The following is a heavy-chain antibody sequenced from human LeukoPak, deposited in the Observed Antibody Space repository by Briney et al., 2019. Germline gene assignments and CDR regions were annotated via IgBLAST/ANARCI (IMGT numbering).Heavy chain of an antibody. CDR2: FHNSGTS. D-gene: IGHD3-16*01. J-gene: IGHJ4*02. CDR1: DDSISDYY. Sequence: SETLSLTCTVSDDSISDYYRGWIRQPPGKGLEWIGYFHNSGTSTYNPSLKSRVTISADTSKNQFSLKLNSLTTADTAVYYCTRGAGWLIDYXGXGIXVTVSS. V-gene: IGHV4-59*01. CDR3: TRGAGWLIDY.